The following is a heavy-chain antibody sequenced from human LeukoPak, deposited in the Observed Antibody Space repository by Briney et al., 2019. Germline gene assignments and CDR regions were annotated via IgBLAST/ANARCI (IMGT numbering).Heavy chain of an antibody. CDR3: ATDCSGSSCYPAGFDY. Sequence: SETLSLTCTVSGGSISTYYWNWIRQPAGQGLEWIWRIYTGWYTNYNPSVKSRVTMSVDTSKNQFSLKLSSVTAADTAVYYCATDCSGSSCYPAGFDYWGQGILVTVSS. CDR1: GGSISTYY. D-gene: IGHD2-15*01. V-gene: IGHV4-4*07. J-gene: IGHJ4*02. CDR2: IYTGWYT.